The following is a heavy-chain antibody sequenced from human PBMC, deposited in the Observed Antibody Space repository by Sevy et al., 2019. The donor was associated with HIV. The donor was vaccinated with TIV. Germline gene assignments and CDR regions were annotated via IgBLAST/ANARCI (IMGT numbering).Heavy chain of an antibody. V-gene: IGHV3-7*01. D-gene: IGHD1-7*01. J-gene: IGHJ4*02. Sequence: GGSLRLSCAASGFTFSKYWMGWVRQAPGKGLEWVANIKQDAGQKYYVDSVKGRFTISRDNAKNSQYLQMNSLRAEDTAVYFCAGDDGNYYFHYWGQGTLVTVSS. CDR1: GFTFSKYW. CDR2: IKQDAGQK. CDR3: AGDDGNYYFHY.